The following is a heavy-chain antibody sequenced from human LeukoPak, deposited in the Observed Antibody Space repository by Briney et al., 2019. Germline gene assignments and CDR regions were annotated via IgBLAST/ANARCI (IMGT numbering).Heavy chain of an antibody. V-gene: IGHV3-30-3*02. Sequence: GGSLRLSCAASGFTFGSYAMHWVRQAPGKGLEWVAVISYDGSNKYYADSVKGRFTISRDNSKNTLYLQMNSLRAEDTAVYYCAKTPMVRGAIDAFDIWGQGTMVTVSS. J-gene: IGHJ3*02. CDR1: GFTFGSYA. D-gene: IGHD3-10*01. CDR3: AKTPMVRGAIDAFDI. CDR2: ISYDGSNK.